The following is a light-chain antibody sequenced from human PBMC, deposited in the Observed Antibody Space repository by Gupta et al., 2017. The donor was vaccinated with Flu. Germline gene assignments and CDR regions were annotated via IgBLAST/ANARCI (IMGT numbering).Light chain of an antibody. J-gene: IGKJ1*01. Sequence: PSTLSASVGDRVTITCRASQSIDNYLAWYQQKPGKAPNLLIYKASSLESGVPSRFSGSGSVTEFALTISSLQPDDFATYYCQHYDTYSGTFGQGTKVEIK. CDR3: QHYDTYSGT. CDR1: QSIDNY. CDR2: KAS. V-gene: IGKV1-5*03.